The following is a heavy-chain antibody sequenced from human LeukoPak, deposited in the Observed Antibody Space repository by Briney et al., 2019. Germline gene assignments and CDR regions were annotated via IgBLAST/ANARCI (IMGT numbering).Heavy chain of an antibody. CDR1: GFTFTNAW. D-gene: IGHD3-10*01. Sequence: PGGSLRLSCAASGFTFTNAWMTWVRQAPGKGLEWVANIKKDGSEKKYVDSVKGRFTISRDNAENSLYLQMNSLRVEDTAVYYCARDGRGYYYYYMDVWGKGTTVTVSS. CDR3: ARDGRGYYYYYMDV. J-gene: IGHJ6*03. V-gene: IGHV3-7*01. CDR2: IKKDGSEK.